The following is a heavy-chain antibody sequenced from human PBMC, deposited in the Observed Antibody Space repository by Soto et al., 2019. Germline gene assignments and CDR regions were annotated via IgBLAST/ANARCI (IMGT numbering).Heavy chain of an antibody. CDR3: ASIRYYDISGAMDV. Sequence: PPETLSLTCSFSGGSTSSADYYWALTRQPPGKGLDGIGPIYYSGSTYSNPSLKRRVAMSIDTSNNQFTLEMRSVTAADTAVYYCASIRYYDISGAMDVWGQGATVTVSS. CDR1: GGSTSSADYY. CDR2: IYYSGST. J-gene: IGHJ6*02. V-gene: IGHV4-39*01. D-gene: IGHD3-22*01.